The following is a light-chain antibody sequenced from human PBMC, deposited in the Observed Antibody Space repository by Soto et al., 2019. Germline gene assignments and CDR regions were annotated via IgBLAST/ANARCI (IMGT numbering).Light chain of an antibody. CDR2: DVN. CDR3: YSWNSNSDTHYV. J-gene: IGLJ1*01. CDR1: SSDIGASNY. V-gene: IGLV2-14*03. Sequence: QSVLTQPASVSGSTGRSITISCTGASSDIGASNYVSWYQQHPGQAPKLMISDVNNRPSGISDRFSGSKSGNTASLTISGLQAEDEADHYCYSWNSNSDTHYVFGTGTKLTVL.